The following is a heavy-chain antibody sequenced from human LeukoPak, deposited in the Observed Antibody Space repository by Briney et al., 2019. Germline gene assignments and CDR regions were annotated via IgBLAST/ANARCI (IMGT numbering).Heavy chain of an antibody. J-gene: IGHJ4*02. Sequence: GGSLRLSCAASGFTFSNAWMSWVRQAPGKGLEWVGRIKSKSDGGTADFAAPLKGRFTMSIDGSKNALYLQMNSLKTEDTAVYYCATYTSSYSDYWGQGTLVTVSS. V-gene: IGHV3-15*01. CDR2: IKSKSDGGTA. CDR3: ATYTSSYSDY. D-gene: IGHD3-22*01. CDR1: GFTFSNAW.